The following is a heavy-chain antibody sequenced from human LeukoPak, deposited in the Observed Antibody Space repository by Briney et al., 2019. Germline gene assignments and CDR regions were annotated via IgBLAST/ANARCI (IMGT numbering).Heavy chain of an antibody. Sequence: SETLSLTCTVSGGSISSYYWSWIRQPPGEGLEWIGYIYYSGSTNYNPSLKSRVTISVDTSKNQFSLKLSSVTAADTAVYYCCGSGWFAGPFGYWGQGALVTVSS. V-gene: IGHV4-59*01. J-gene: IGHJ4*02. CDR3: CGSGWFAGPFGY. CDR1: GGSISSYY. D-gene: IGHD6-19*01. CDR2: IYYSGST.